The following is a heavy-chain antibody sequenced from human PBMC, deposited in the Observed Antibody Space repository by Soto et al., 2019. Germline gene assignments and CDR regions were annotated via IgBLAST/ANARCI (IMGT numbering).Heavy chain of an antibody. Sequence: GSLRISCAASGITVSSNYMSRVRQASGKGLEWVSVIYSGGSTYYADSVKGRFTVSRDNSKNSLYLQMNSLRAEDTAVYYCARYHPRYVDYGVAYRGRGTLVTVS. J-gene: IGHJ4*02. CDR2: IYSGGST. D-gene: IGHD4-17*01. CDR3: ARYHPRYVDYGVAY. V-gene: IGHV3-66*01. CDR1: GITVSSNY.